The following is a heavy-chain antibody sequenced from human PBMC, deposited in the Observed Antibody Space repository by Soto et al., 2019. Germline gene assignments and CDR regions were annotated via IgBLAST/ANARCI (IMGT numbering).Heavy chain of an antibody. CDR1: GFTFSVYY. Sequence: QVQLVESGGGLVKPGGSLRLSCAASGFTFSVYYMSWIRQAPGKGLEWVSYISSSGSTIYYADCVKVRFTISRDNDKNSLYLQMNSLRAEDTAVYYCARAGYDSYYYYGMDVWGAGTTVTVSS. D-gene: IGHD3-3*01. CDR3: ARAGYDSYYYYGMDV. J-gene: IGHJ6*04. CDR2: ISSSGSTI. V-gene: IGHV3-11*01.